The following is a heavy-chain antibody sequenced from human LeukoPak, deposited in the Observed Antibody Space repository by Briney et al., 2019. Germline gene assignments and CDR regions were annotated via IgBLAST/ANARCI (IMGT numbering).Heavy chain of an antibody. CDR3: ARDRVDTDMVYFDY. CDR2: IWYDGSNK. D-gene: IGHD5-18*01. Sequence: GGSLRLSCAASGFTFNRYAMHWVRQAPGKGLEWVAFIWYDGSNKYYADSVKGRFTISRDNAENTLYLQMNSLRAEDTAVYYCARDRVDTDMVYFDYWGQGTLVTVSS. J-gene: IGHJ4*02. V-gene: IGHV3-33*01. CDR1: GFTFNRYA.